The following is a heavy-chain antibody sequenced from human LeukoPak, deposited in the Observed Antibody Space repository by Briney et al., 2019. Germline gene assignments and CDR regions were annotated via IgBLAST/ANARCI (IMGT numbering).Heavy chain of an antibody. Sequence: SQTLPLTCAICGDSVPSNSAAWKLIRQSPSRALEWLGRTYCRSKCHNDYAVSVKSQITINPDTSNNQLSLQPNSIPPDDTALDYGATALIAVAGTIDSWGQGTLVTVSS. V-gene: IGHV6-1*01. CDR2: TYCRSKCHN. D-gene: IGHD6-19*01. CDR1: GDSVPSNSAA. CDR3: ATALIAVAGTIDS. J-gene: IGHJ4*02.